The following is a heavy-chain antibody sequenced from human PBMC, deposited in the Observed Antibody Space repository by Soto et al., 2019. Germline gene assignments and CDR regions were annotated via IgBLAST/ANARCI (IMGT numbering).Heavy chain of an antibody. CDR1: GGSISSSSYY. CDR2: IYYSGST. D-gene: IGHD6-13*01. CDR3: ASLGGGSSSWYVTDLDYYYYGMDV. Sequence: TSETLSLTCTVSGGSISSSSYYWGWIRQPPGKGLEWIGSIYYSGSTYYNPSLKSRVTISVDTSKNQFSLKLSSVTAADTAVYYCASLGGGSSSWYVTDLDYYYYGMDVWGQGTTVTVSS. V-gene: IGHV4-39*01. J-gene: IGHJ6*02.